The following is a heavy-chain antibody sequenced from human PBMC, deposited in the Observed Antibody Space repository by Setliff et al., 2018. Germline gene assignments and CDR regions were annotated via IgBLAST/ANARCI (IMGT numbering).Heavy chain of an antibody. Sequence: PGGSLRLSCAASGFTFSSYAMSWVRQAPGKGLEWVSGLNDVGHNTYYADSVEGRFTISRDNSKNTLYLPMNSLRAEDAAVYYCAKHVLSSGWPNDAFDFWGQGTMVTVSS. CDR3: AKHVLSSGWPNDAFDF. CDR1: GFTFSSYA. V-gene: IGHV3-23*01. D-gene: IGHD6-25*01. CDR2: LNDVGHNT. J-gene: IGHJ3*01.